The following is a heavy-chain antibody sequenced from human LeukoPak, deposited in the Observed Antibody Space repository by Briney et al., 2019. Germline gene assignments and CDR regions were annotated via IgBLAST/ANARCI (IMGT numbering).Heavy chain of an antibody. V-gene: IGHV4-31*03. CDR1: GVSISSVGYY. CDR2: IYYSGST. D-gene: IGHD6-6*01. Sequence: TLSLTCTVSGVSISSVGYYVSWIRQHPGKGLEWIGYIYYSGSTYYNPSLKSRVTISVDTSKNQFSLKLSSVTAAETAVYYCASQAARGFDYWGQGTLVIVSS. CDR3: ASQAARGFDY. J-gene: IGHJ4*02.